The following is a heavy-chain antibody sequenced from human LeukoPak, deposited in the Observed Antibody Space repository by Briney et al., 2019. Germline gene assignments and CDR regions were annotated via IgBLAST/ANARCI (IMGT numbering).Heavy chain of an antibody. J-gene: IGHJ6*02. D-gene: IGHD3-3*01. V-gene: IGHV1-18*01. CDR1: GYTFTSYG. Sequence: ASVKVSCKASGYTFTSYGISWVRQAPGQGLEWMGWISAYNGNTNYAQKLQGRVTMTTDTSTSTAYMELRSLRSDDTAVYYCARVYYDFWTYYYGMDVLGQGTTVTVSS. CDR2: ISAYNGNT. CDR3: ARVYYDFWTYYYGMDV.